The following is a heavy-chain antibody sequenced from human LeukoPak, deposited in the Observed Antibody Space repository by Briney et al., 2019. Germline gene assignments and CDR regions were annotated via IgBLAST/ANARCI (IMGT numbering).Heavy chain of an antibody. V-gene: IGHV1-8*03. CDR2: VNPNSGNT. CDR1: GYTFTSYD. CDR3: ARGRIRRYCTNGVCVFAFDI. D-gene: IGHD2-8*01. J-gene: IGHJ3*02. Sequence: ASVKVSCKASGYTFTSYDINWVRQATGQGLEWMGWVNPNSGNTGYAQKFQGRVTITRNTSISTAYMELSSLRSEDTAVYYCARGRIRRYCTNGVCVFAFDIWGQGTMVTVSS.